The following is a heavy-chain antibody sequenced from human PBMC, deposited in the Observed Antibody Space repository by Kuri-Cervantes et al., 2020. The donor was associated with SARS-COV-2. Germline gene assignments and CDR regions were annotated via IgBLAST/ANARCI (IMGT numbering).Heavy chain of an antibody. J-gene: IGHJ4*02. CDR2: IYESGDT. CDR1: GASISSSTYY. V-gene: IGHV4-39*01. Sequence: SETLSLTCTVSGASISSSTYYWGWIRRSPGKGLEWIGSIYESGDTYYSSSLKSRLSLSVDTSRNQFSLRLTSVTAADTAIYYCARHYAFDNFHKWGQGTQVTVSS. D-gene: IGHD1-1*01. CDR3: ARHYAFDNFHK.